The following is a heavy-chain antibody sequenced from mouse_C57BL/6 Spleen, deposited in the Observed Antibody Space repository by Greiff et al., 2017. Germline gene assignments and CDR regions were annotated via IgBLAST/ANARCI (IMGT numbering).Heavy chain of an antibody. J-gene: IGHJ1*03. D-gene: IGHD1-1*01. CDR2: IDPSDSET. CDR1: GYTFTSYW. CDR3: AKPYYYGSSDWYCDD. V-gene: IGHV1-52*01. Sequence: QVQLQQPGAELVRPGSSVKLSCKASGYTFTSYWMHWVKQRPIQGLEWIGNIDPSDSETHYNQKFKDKATLTVDKSSSTAYMQLSSLTSEDSAVYYCAKPYYYGSSDWYCDDWGTGTTVTVSS.